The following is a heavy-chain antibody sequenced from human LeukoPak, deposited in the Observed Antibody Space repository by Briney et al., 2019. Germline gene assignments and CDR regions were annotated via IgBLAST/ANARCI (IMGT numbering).Heavy chain of an antibody. Sequence: SETLSLTCTVSGGSIIGDYWSWIRQPPGKGLEWIGTIYYSGSTYYNPSLKSRLTISVDTSKNQFSLKLSSVTAADTAVYYCARLYDWYFDLWGRGTLVTVSS. CDR2: IYYSGST. V-gene: IGHV4-59*04. CDR3: ARLYDWYFDL. J-gene: IGHJ2*01. CDR1: GGSIIGDY. D-gene: IGHD2-2*02.